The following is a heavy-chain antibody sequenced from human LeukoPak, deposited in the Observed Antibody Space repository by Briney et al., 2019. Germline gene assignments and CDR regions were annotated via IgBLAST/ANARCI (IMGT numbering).Heavy chain of an antibody. J-gene: IGHJ5*02. V-gene: IGHV1-18*01. CDR3: ARTDYYDFCWFDP. CDR2: ISAYNGNT. D-gene: IGHD3-22*01. Sequence: GASVKVSCKASGYTFTSYGISWVRRAPGQGLEWMGWISAYNGNTNYAQKLQGRVTMTTDTSTSTAYTELRSLRSDDTAVYYCARTDYYDFCWFDPWGRGTLVTVSS. CDR1: GYTFTSYG.